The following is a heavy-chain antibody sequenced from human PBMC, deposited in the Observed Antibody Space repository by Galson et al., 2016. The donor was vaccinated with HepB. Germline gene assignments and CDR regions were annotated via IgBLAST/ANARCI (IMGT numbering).Heavy chain of an antibody. CDR1: GGSVSSHV. J-gene: IGHJ4*02. CDR2: MIPTVGRA. V-gene: IGHV1-69*10. CDR3: ATLGGSLDH. Sequence: SVKVSCKASGGSVSSHVISWVRQTPGQGLEWMGGMIPTVGRANHAQKFQGRISITADTSTNTVYMELNSLTSQDTAVYFCATLGGSLDHWGQGTLVTVSS. D-gene: IGHD3-16*01.